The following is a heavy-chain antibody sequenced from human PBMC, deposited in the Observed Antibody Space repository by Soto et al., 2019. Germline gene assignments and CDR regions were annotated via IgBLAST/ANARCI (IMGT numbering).Heavy chain of an antibody. Sequence: EGQLVESVGGLQQPGGSLRLYCAASGFTFSSYAMSWVRRTPGEGLEWVSATNGDGSKTYVAESVKGRFTISRDNSMNTLFLEMHSLRAVDTAVYHCVRGRVGTGAFDIWGQGTLVTVSS. CDR3: VRGRVGTGAFDI. CDR2: TNGDGSKT. J-gene: IGHJ3*02. V-gene: IGHV3-23*04. D-gene: IGHD1-1*01. CDR1: GFTFSSYA.